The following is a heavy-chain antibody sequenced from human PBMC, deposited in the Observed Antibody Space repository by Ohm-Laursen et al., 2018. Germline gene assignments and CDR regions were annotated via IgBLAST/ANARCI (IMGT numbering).Heavy chain of an antibody. CDR2: VSSNGVNT. D-gene: IGHD6-19*01. CDR3: ARAVAGTWHAFDI. J-gene: IGHJ3*02. CDR1: GFTFNTYV. V-gene: IGHV3-64*01. Sequence: SLRLSCTASGFTFNTYVMYWVRQAPGKGLEYVSAVSSNGVNTYYGNSVKDRFIISRDNSKDTLYLQMASLRAEDMGVYYCARAVAGTWHAFDIWGQGTMVTVSS.